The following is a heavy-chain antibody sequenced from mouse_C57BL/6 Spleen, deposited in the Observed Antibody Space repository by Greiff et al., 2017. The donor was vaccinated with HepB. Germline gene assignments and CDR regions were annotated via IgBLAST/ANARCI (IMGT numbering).Heavy chain of an antibody. Sequence: QVQLQQSGAELARPGASVKMSCKASGYTFTSYTMHWVKQRPGQGLEWIGYINPSSGYTKYKQKFKDKATLTADKSSSTAYMQLSSLTSEDSAVYYCARELLRGDWYFDVWGTGTTVTVSS. J-gene: IGHJ1*03. V-gene: IGHV1-4*01. CDR3: ARELLRGDWYFDV. D-gene: IGHD1-1*01. CDR2: INPSSGYT. CDR1: GYTFTSYT.